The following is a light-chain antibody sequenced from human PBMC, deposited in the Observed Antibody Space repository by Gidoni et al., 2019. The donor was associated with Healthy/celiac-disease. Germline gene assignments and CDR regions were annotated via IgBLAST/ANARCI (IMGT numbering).Light chain of an antibody. CDR3: NSRDSSGSYV. CDR1: SLRSYY. V-gene: IGLV3-19*01. CDR2: GKN. J-gene: IGLJ1*01. Sequence: SSELTQDPAVSVALGQTVRITCQGDSLRSYYASWYQQKPGQAPVLVIYGKNNRPSGSPDRFSGSSSGNTASLTITGAQAEDEADYYCNSRDSSGSYVFGTGTKVTVL.